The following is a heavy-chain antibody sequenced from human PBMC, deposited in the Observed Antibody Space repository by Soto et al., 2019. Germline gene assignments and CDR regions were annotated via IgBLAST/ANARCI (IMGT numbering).Heavy chain of an antibody. CDR1: GYTFTSYG. CDR3: ARASIAAAGLYYFDY. Sequence: ASVEVSCKASGYTFTSYGISWVRQAPGQGLEWMGWISAYNGNTNYAQKLQGRVTMTTDTSTSTAYMELRSLRSDDTAVYYCARASIAAAGLYYFDYWGQGTLVTVSS. J-gene: IGHJ4*02. V-gene: IGHV1-18*01. CDR2: ISAYNGNT. D-gene: IGHD6-13*01.